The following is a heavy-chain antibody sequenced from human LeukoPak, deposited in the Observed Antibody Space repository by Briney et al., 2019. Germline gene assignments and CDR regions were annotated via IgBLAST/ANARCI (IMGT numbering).Heavy chain of an antibody. CDR3: AKGQYYYDSSGSPFDS. Sequence: PGRSLRLSCAASGFIFNNYGMHWVRQPPGKGLEWVSGISWNSGSIVYADSVKGRFTISRDNAKNSLYLQMNSLRAEDMALYYCAKGQYYYDSSGSPFDSWGQGTLVTVSS. CDR2: ISWNSGSI. CDR1: GFIFNNYG. V-gene: IGHV3-9*03. J-gene: IGHJ4*02. D-gene: IGHD3-22*01.